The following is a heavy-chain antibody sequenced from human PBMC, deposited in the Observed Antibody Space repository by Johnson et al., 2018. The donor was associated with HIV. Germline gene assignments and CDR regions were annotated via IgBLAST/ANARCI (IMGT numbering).Heavy chain of an antibody. J-gene: IGHJ3*02. CDR3: ARAIEVVVYAIRGRAFDI. CDR1: GFTFSSYA. CDR2: IRSKGYNYAT. D-gene: IGHD2-8*02. Sequence: EQLVESGGGVVQPGRSLRLSCAASGFTFSSYAMHWVRQAPGKGLEWVGRIRSKGYNYATAYAASVKGRFTISRDDSKNTAYLQMNSLRAEDTALYYCARAIEVVVYAIRGRAFDIWGQGTMVTVSS. V-gene: IGHV3-73*01.